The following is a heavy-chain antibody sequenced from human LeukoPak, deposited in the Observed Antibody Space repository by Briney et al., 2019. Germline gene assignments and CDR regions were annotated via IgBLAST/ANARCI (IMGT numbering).Heavy chain of an antibody. CDR3: ARAKRNGFDI. CDR1: GFTFSNYS. J-gene: IGHJ3*02. V-gene: IGHV3-48*01. Sequence: AGGSLRLSCAASGFTFSNYSMNWVRQAPGKGLEWVSYIRSSSSTIYYADSVKGRFTISRDNAKNTLYLQMSSLRAEDTAVYYCARAKRNGFDIWGEGTMVTVSS. CDR2: IRSSSSTI.